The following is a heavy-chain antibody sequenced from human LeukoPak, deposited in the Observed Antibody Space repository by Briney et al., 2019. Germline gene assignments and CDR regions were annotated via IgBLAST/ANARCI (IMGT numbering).Heavy chain of an antibody. CDR1: GGSISSGGYY. J-gene: IGHJ4*02. V-gene: IGHV4-31*03. CDR3: AREGVNYYDSSGYYAVY. D-gene: IGHD3-22*01. Sequence: SETLSLTCTVSGGSISSGGYYWSWIRQHPVKGLEWIGYIYYSGSTYYNPSLKSRVTISVDTSKNQFSLKLSSVTAADTAVYYCAREGVNYYDSSGYYAVYWGQGTLVTVSS. CDR2: IYYSGST.